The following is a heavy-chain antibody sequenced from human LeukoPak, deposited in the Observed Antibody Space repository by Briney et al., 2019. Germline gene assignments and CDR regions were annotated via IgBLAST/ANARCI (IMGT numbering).Heavy chain of an antibody. V-gene: IGHV3-48*03. J-gene: IGHJ5*02. D-gene: IGHD6-19*01. CDR3: ARIPVAGTKWFDP. CDR2: ISSSGSSM. CDR1: GFTFSSYE. Sequence: PGGSLRLSCAASGFTFSSYEMNWVRQAPGKGLEWVSYISSSGSSMYSADSVKGRFTISRDNAKNSLYLHMNSLRAEDTAVYYCARIPVAGTKWFDPWGQGTLVTVSS.